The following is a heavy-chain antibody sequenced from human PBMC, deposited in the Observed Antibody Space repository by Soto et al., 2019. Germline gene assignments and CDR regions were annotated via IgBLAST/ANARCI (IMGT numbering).Heavy chain of an antibody. Sequence: HPGGSLRLSCAASGFTFGSYAMNWVRQAPGKGLEWVSGISVGGGSTYYVDSVKGRFTISRDNSRNTLFLQMNNLRVEDTALYYCAKGGPDYSAHEGGVDWYFDLWGRGTLVTVSS. CDR3: AKGGPDYSAHEGGVDWYFDL. D-gene: IGHD4-4*01. V-gene: IGHV3-23*01. CDR2: ISVGGGST. J-gene: IGHJ2*01. CDR1: GFTFGSYA.